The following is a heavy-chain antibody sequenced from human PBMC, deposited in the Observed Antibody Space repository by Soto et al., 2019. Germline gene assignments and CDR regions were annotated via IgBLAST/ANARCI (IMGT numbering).Heavy chain of an antibody. D-gene: IGHD2-21*02. V-gene: IGHV3-74*01. J-gene: IGHJ6*02. CDR3: ARLTHPSRGGNSNYYYGMDV. CDR2: INSDGSST. CDR1: GFTFSSYW. Sequence: PGGSLRLSCAASGFTFSSYWMHWVRQAPGKGLVWVSRINSDGSSTSYAGSVTGRFTISRDNAKNTLYLQMNSLRAEDTAVYYCARLTHPSRGGNSNYYYGMDVWGQGTTVTVSS.